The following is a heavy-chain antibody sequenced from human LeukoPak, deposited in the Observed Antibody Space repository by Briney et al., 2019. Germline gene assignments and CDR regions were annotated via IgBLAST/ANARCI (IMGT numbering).Heavy chain of an antibody. CDR3: AKDLRHRTTCNCYGWLDP. V-gene: IGHV3-23*01. Sequence: AGSLRLSCAASGFTFKTFAMSWVRQAPGKGLERVSAISPTGDNIYYADSEKGRFTIARDNSRNTLYLQMNTLRVEDTAIYYCAKDLRHRTTCNCYGWLDPWGQGTLVTVSS. CDR1: GFTFKTFA. CDR2: ISPTGDNI. D-gene: IGHD2/OR15-2a*01. J-gene: IGHJ5*02.